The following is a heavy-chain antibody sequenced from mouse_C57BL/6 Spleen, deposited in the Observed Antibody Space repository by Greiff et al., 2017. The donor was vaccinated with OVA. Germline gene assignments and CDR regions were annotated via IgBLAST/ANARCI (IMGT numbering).Heavy chain of an antibody. D-gene: IGHD3-2*02. Sequence: VQLQQPGAELVKPGASVKLSCKASGYTFTSYWMQWVKQRPGQGLEWIGEIDPSDSYTNYNQKFKGKATLTVDTSSSTAYMQLSSLPSEDSAVYYCAPGDSSGLHAMDYWGQGTSVTVSS. J-gene: IGHJ4*01. CDR1: GYTFTSYW. CDR2: IDPSDSYT. V-gene: IGHV1-50*01. CDR3: APGDSSGLHAMDY.